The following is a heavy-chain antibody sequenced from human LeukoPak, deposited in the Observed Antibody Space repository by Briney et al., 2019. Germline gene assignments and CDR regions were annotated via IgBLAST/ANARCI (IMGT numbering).Heavy chain of an antibody. CDR1: GYTFTSYA. D-gene: IGHD2-15*01. Sequence: ASVKASCNASGYTFTSYAMNWVRQAPGQGLEWMGWINTNTGNPTYAQGFTGRFVFSLDTSVSTAYLQISSLKAEDTAVYYCARDCSAVLGGTDAFDVWGQGTMVTVSS. J-gene: IGHJ3*01. CDR3: ARDCSAVLGGTDAFDV. CDR2: INTNTGNP. V-gene: IGHV7-4-1*02.